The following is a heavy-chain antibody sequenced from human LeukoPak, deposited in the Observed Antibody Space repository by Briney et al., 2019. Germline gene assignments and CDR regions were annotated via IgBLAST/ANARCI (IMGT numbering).Heavy chain of an antibody. Sequence: GGSLRLSCGASGFXFSSYSMNWVRQAPGKGLEWVSSISSSGAYIYLADSLKGRFTISRDNAKNSLYLQMNSLRAEDTAVYYCARAVAVAGTDWYFDLWGRGTLVTVSS. CDR1: GFXFSSYS. V-gene: IGHV3-21*01. CDR3: ARAVAVAGTDWYFDL. CDR2: ISSSGAYI. J-gene: IGHJ2*01. D-gene: IGHD6-19*01.